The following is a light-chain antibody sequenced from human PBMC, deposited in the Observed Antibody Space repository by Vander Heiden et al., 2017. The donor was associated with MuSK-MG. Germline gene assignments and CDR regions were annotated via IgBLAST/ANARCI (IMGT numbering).Light chain of an antibody. CDR1: KLGDKY. CDR3: QAWDSSTVV. Sequence: SDERTQRASLSVSPGQTASITCSGDKLGDKYACWYQQKPGQSPVLVIYQDSKRPSGIPERFSGSNSGNTATLTISGTQAVDEADYYCQAWDSSTVVFGGGTKLTVL. V-gene: IGLV3-1*01. J-gene: IGLJ2*01. CDR2: QDS.